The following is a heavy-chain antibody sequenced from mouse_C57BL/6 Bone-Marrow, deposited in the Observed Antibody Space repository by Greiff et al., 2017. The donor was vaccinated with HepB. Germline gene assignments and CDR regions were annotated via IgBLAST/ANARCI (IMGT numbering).Heavy chain of an antibody. V-gene: IGHV14-2*01. Sequence: VQLKESGAELVKPGASVKLSCTASGFNIKDYYMHWVKQRTEQGLEWIGRIDPEDGETKYAPKFQGKATITADTSSNTAYLQLSSLTSEDTAVYYCASPNLYGSSYLAWFAYWGQGTLVTVSA. D-gene: IGHD1-1*01. J-gene: IGHJ3*01. CDR2: IDPEDGET. CDR3: ASPNLYGSSYLAWFAY. CDR1: GFNIKDYY.